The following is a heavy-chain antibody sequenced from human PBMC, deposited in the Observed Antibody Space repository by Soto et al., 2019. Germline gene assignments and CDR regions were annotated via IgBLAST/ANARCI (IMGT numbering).Heavy chain of an antibody. D-gene: IGHD4-17*01. CDR2: IYPDDSDT. CDR3: VRSQNDYGDYGWLDP. V-gene: IGHV5-51*01. CDR1: GSNFISYW. Sequence: EVQLVQSGAEVKKPGESLKISCKGSGSNFISYWIGWVRQMPGKGLEWMGIIYPDDSDTRYSPSFQGHVTISADKSLSTAYLQWSSLKASDTAMYYCVRSQNDYGDYGWLDPWGHGTLVTVSS. J-gene: IGHJ5*02.